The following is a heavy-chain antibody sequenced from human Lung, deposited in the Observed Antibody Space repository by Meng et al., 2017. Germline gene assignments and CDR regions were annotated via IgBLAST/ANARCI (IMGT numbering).Heavy chain of an antibody. D-gene: IGHD3-10*01. CDR3: AREPYYYGSVSYSSYWYFDL. Sequence: PGPLPGLVQPSTTLAITSSVLAGSRGRCGYYWTWIRQKPGKGLEWIGYIYYRGRTYSTPSLKSRVTRPVDTSKNQFSLKLSFVTAADTPVYYCAREPYYYGSVSYSSYWYFDLWGRGTLVTVSS. CDR2: IYYRGRT. V-gene: IGHV4-31*03. CDR1: AGSRGRCGYY. J-gene: IGHJ2*01.